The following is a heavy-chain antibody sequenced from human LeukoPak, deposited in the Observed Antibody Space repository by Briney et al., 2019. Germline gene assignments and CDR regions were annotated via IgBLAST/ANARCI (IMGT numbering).Heavy chain of an antibody. D-gene: IGHD5-18*01. V-gene: IGHV1-18*01. CDR3: ASESGYDFGYSYGYFYYMDV. CDR2: ISAYNGNT. CDR1: GYTFTSYG. J-gene: IGHJ6*03. Sequence: ASVKVSCKASGYTFTSYGISWVRQAPGQGLEWMGWISAYNGNTNYAQKLQGRVTMTTDTSTSTAYMELRSLRSDDTAVYYCASESGYDFGYSYGYFYYMDVWGKGTTVTVS.